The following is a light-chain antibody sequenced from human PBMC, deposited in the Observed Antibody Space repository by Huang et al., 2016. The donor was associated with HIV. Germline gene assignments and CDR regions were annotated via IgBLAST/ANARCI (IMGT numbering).Light chain of an antibody. J-gene: IGKJ1*01. CDR3: QKYNSAARVWT. V-gene: IGKV1-27*01. CDR1: QGISNY. Sequence: DIQMTQSPSSLSAYVRDRVTITCRASQGISNYLAWYQQKQGQGPKLLIYAASTLQSVVRSRFSGSGCGTDFALTISSLQPEDVATYYCQKYNSAARVWTFGQGTKVEIK. CDR2: AAS.